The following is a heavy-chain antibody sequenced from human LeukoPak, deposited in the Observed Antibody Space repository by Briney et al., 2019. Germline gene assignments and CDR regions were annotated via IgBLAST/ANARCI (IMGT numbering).Heavy chain of an antibody. D-gene: IGHD3-10*01. J-gene: IGHJ5*02. CDR1: GYTFTGYS. CDR3: ARDYYGSGNNWFDP. Sequence: GASVSVSCTASGYTFTGYSLHWVRQTPGQGLERMGWINPDSGGTDYAQKFQGRVTMTRDTSISTAYMELSRLTSDDTAVYYCARDYYGSGNNWFDPWGQGTLVTVSS. CDR2: INPDSGGT. V-gene: IGHV1-2*02.